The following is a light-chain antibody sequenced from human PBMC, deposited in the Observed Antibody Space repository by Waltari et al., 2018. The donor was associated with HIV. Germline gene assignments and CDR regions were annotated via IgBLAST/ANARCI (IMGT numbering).Light chain of an antibody. CDR1: KLGDTY. CDR2: QSS. J-gene: IGLJ2*01. V-gene: IGLV3-1*01. CDR3: QAWDSSSAVV. Sequence: SYELTQSPSVSVSPGQTASITCSGDKLGDTYVSWYQQKPGPSPVVVIYQSSRRPSEIPERFSCSNSGDTATLTISRTQAVDEADYYCQAWDSSSAVVFGGGTKLTVL.